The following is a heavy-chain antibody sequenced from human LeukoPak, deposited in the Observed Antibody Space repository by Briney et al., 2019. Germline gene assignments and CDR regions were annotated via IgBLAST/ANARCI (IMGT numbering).Heavy chain of an antibody. J-gene: IGHJ4*02. CDR3: TKEGSPMSATTERYSFDH. D-gene: IGHD4-17*01. CDR2: ISNEGRVQ. Sequence: GSLRLSCAASGFTFSDYGMHWVRQAPGKGLEWVTVISNEGRVQYYADSVKGRFTISRDNSENTLSLQMNSLRADDTAVYYCTKEGSPMSATTERYSFDHWGRGTLVTVSS. V-gene: IGHV3-30*18. CDR1: GFTFSDYG.